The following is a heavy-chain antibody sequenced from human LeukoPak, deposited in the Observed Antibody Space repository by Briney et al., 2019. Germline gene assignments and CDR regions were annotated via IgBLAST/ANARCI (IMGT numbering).Heavy chain of an antibody. CDR3: ARDYGDHGEYFDC. CDR1: GFTFSSYN. V-gene: IGHV3-48*02. CDR2: ISRSSSSI. J-gene: IGHJ4*02. Sequence: GRSLRLSCAASGFTFSSYNMNWVRQAPGKGLEWVSYISRSSSSIYYADSVKGRFTISRDNAKNPVYLQMNSLSDEDTAVYRCARDYGDHGEYFDCWGQGTLVTVSS. D-gene: IGHD4/OR15-4a*01.